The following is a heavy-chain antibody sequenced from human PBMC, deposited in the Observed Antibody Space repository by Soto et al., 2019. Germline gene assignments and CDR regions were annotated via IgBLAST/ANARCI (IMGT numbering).Heavy chain of an antibody. Sequence: QVQLVQSGAEVKKPGASVKISCKASGYTFTRYTMNWVRQAPGQRLEWMGWINPDNGNTKSSQKFQDRVIITRDTSASTAYMDLSILRSEDTAVYYCARGIAIGQLDPWGQGTLVTVSS. D-gene: IGHD2-15*01. CDR1: GYTFTRYT. J-gene: IGHJ5*02. CDR2: INPDNGNT. CDR3: ARGIAIGQLDP. V-gene: IGHV1-3*01.